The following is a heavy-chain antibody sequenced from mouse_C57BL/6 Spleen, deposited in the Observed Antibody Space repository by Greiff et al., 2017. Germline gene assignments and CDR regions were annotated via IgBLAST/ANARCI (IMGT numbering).Heavy chain of an antibody. Sequence: EVQLQESGPGLAKPSQTLSLTCSVTGYSITSYYWNWIRKFPGNKLEYMGYISYSGSTNYNPSLKSRISLTRDTAKNQYYLQLNSLTTEDTATYYCARKTAQGYFDYWGQGTTLTVSS. CDR2: ISYSGST. J-gene: IGHJ2*01. CDR3: ARKTAQGYFDY. V-gene: IGHV3-8*01. D-gene: IGHD3-2*02. CDR1: GYSITSYY.